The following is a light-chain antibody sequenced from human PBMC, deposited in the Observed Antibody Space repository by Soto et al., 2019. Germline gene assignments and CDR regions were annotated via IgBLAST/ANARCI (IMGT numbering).Light chain of an antibody. CDR2: GAS. CDR3: QQTYSTPWT. V-gene: IGKV3-20*01. J-gene: IGKJ1*01. CDR1: HSISNNY. Sequence: EIVLTQSPGTLSLSPGERSALSCRASHSISNNYLAWYQQKPGQAPRLLIYGASTRATDIPARFTGSGSGTDFTLTITGLQREDFAIYYCQQTYSTPWTFGQGTKVDIK.